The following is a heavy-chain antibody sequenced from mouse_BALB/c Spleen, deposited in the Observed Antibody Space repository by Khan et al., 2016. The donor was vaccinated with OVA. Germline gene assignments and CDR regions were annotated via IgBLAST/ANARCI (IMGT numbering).Heavy chain of an antibody. D-gene: IGHD1-2*01. Sequence: EVKLLESGPDLVKPSQSLSLTCTVTGYSFTSGYSWHWIRQFPGNKLQWMGYIHYSGSTNFTPSLKSRLSNNRDTSKNQFFLQLNSVTTEDTATXYCARDYYGNWYFDVWCAGPTVTVSS. CDR3: ARDYYGNWYFDV. V-gene: IGHV3-1*02. CDR1: GYSFTSGYS. CDR2: IHYSGST. J-gene: IGHJ1*01.